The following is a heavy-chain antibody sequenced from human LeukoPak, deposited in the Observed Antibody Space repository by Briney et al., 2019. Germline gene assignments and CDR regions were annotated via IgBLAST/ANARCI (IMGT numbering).Heavy chain of an antibody. CDR2: INPNSGGT. Sequence: ATVKVSCKASGYTFTGYYMHWVRQAPGQGLEWMGWINPNSGGTNYAQKFQGRVTMTRDTSISTAYMELSRLRSHDTAVYYCARDDGGYDGYYYYYYMDVWGKGTTVTVSS. CDR1: GYTFTGYY. CDR3: ARDDGGYDGYYYYYYMDV. J-gene: IGHJ6*03. V-gene: IGHV1-2*02. D-gene: IGHD5-12*01.